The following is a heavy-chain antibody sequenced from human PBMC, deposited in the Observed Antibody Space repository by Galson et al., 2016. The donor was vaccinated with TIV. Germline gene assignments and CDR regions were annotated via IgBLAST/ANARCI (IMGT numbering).Heavy chain of an antibody. J-gene: IGHJ6*04. CDR2: MNPDSANT. Sequence: SVKVSCKASGYTFTTYDIIWVRQATGQGLEWMGRMNPDSANTDYAQKFQGRVTMTRNTSSSTAYMELSSLRSEDTAVYYCAREVGYWNSSSCYPLYMDVWGKGTTVTVSS. CDR1: GYTFTTYD. V-gene: IGHV1-8*02. CDR3: AREVGYWNSSSCYPLYMDV. D-gene: IGHD2-2*01.